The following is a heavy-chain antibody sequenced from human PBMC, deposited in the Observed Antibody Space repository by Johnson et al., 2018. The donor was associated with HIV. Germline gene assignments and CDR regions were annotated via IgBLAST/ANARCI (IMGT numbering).Heavy chain of an antibody. CDR2: ISNDGSNK. J-gene: IGHJ3*02. D-gene: IGHD2-15*01. CDR3: AKGQVVVAATSAFDI. V-gene: IGHV3-30*18. Sequence: QVQLVESGGGLVQPGGSLRLSCAASGFTFSSYWMSWVRQAPGKGLEWVALISNDGSNKYYADSVQGRFTISRDNSKNTLYVQMNSLRGEDTAVYYCAKGQVVVAATSAFDIWGQGTMVTVSS. CDR1: GFTFSSYW.